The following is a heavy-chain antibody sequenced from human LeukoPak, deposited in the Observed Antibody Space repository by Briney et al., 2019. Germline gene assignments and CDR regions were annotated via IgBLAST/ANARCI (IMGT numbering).Heavy chain of an antibody. Sequence: SETLSLTCTASGGSISSSNYYWGWIRQPPGKGLEWIGNIYYSGSTYYKPSLKTRVTMSVDTSKNQFSLKLTSVTAADTAVYYCARHASVDGNWPRPLDYWGQGSLVTVSS. CDR1: GGSISSSNYY. CDR2: IYYSGST. D-gene: IGHD6-19*01. CDR3: ARHASVDGNWPRPLDY. V-gene: IGHV4-39*01. J-gene: IGHJ4*02.